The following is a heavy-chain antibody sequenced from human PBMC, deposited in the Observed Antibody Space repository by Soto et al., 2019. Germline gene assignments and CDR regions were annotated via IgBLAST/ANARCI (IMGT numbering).Heavy chain of an antibody. J-gene: IGHJ6*02. CDR1: GYTFTSYA. V-gene: IGHV1-3*01. D-gene: IGHD3-9*01. Sequence: ASVKVSCKASGYTFTSYAIHWVRQAPGQRLEWMGWINAGNGNTKYSQKFRGRVTITRDMSTSTAYMELSSLRSEDTAVYYCAADAGYGGMDVWGQGTTVTVSS. CDR3: AADAGYGGMDV. CDR2: INAGNGNT.